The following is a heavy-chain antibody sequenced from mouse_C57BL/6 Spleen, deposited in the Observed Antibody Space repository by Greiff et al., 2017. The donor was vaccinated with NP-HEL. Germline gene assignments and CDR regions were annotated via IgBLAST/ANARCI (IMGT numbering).Heavy chain of an antibody. CDR2: ISDGGSYT. Sequence: EVQLVESGGGLVKPGGSLKLSCAASGFTFSSYAMSWVRQTPEKRLEWVATISDGGSYTYYPDNVKGRFTISRDNAKNNLYLQMSHLKSEDTAMYYCAREPYGNYVFDVWGTGTTVTVSS. V-gene: IGHV5-4*01. CDR1: GFTFSSYA. CDR3: AREPYGNYVFDV. D-gene: IGHD2-1*01. J-gene: IGHJ1*03.